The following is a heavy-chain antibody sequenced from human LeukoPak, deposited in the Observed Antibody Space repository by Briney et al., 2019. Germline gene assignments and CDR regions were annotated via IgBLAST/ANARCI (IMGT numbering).Heavy chain of an antibody. J-gene: IGHJ4*02. V-gene: IGHV1-2*02. D-gene: IGHD5-18*01. CDR1: GYTFTGYY. Sequence: ASVKLSCKASGYTFTGYYVHWVRQAPGQGLEWMGWINPNSGGTYYAQKFQGRVTMTRDTSITTVYLELSRLRSDDTAVYYCARDLWGYSYGPPGDYWGQGTLVTVSS. CDR2: INPNSGGT. CDR3: ARDLWGYSYGPPGDY.